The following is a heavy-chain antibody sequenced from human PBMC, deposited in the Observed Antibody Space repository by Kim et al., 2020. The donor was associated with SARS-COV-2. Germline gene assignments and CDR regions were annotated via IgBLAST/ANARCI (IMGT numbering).Heavy chain of an antibody. Sequence: GESLKISCKGSGYSFTSYWIGWVRQMPGKGLEWMGIIYPGDSDTRYSPSFQGQVTISADKSISTAYLQWSSLKASDTAMYYCARSLYCGGDCYFGNWFDPWGQGTLVTVSS. CDR1: GYSFTSYW. CDR3: ARSLYCGGDCYFGNWFDP. J-gene: IGHJ5*02. D-gene: IGHD2-21*02. CDR2: IYPGDSDT. V-gene: IGHV5-51*01.